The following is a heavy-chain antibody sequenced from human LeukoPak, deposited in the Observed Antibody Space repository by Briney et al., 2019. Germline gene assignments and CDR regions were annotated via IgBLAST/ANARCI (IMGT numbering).Heavy chain of an antibody. CDR2: ISGSGGST. D-gene: IGHD5-12*01. CDR3: AKYHVATIYLFDY. V-gene: IGHV3-23*01. J-gene: IGHJ4*02. Sequence: GGSLRLSCAASGFTFSSYAMSWVRQAPGKGLEWVSAISGSGGSTYYADSVKGRFTISRDNSKNTLYLQMNSLRAGDTAVYYCAKYHVATIYLFDYWGQGTLVTVSS. CDR1: GFTFSSYA.